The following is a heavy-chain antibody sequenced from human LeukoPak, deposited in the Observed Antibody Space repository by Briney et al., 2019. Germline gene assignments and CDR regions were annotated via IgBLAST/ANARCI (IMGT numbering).Heavy chain of an antibody. CDR1: GFTFSNCA. CDR2: ISSYGDKT. D-gene: IGHD6-13*01. Sequence: GGSLRLSCSASGFTFSNCAMHWVRQAPGKGPEYVSVISSYGDKTYYADSVKGRFTISRDNSKNTVSLQMSSLKAEDTAVYYCVKDLYKGDTSSWYYFDYWGQGTLVTVSS. CDR3: VKDLYKGDTSSWYYFDY. J-gene: IGHJ4*02. V-gene: IGHV3-64D*06.